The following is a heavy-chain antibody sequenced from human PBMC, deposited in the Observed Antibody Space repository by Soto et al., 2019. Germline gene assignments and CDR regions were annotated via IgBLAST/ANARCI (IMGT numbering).Heavy chain of an antibody. CDR1: GYTFTSYD. V-gene: IGHV1-8*01. J-gene: IGHJ3*02. D-gene: IGHD3-22*01. CDR2: MNPNSGNT. CDR3: AAEVAWAPRRGHYDSSGYSLYGDAFDI. Sequence: GASVKVSCKASGYTFTSYDINWVRQATGQGLEWMGWMNPNSGNTGYAQKFQGRVTMTRNTSISTAYMELSSLRSEDTAVYYCAAEVAWAPRRGHYDSSGYSLYGDAFDIWG.